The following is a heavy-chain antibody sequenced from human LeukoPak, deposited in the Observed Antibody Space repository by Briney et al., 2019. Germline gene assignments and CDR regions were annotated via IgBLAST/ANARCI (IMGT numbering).Heavy chain of an antibody. D-gene: IGHD2-2*01. CDR3: ARLGSTSRNYYYGMDV. CDR1: GYNFANYW. J-gene: IGHJ6*02. V-gene: IGHV5-51*01. Sequence: GESLKISCKGSGYNFANYWIGWVRQMPGKGLEWLGIIFPRDSDTRYSPSFQGQVTISADKSINTAYLQWSSLKASDTAMYYCARLGSTSRNYYYGMDVWGQGTTVTVSS. CDR2: IFPRDSDT.